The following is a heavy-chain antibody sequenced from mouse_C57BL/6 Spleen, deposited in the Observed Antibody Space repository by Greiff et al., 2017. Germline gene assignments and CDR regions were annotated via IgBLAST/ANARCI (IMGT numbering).Heavy chain of an antibody. CDR2: IDPSDSYT. J-gene: IGHJ2*01. D-gene: IGHD4-1*01. CDR3: ARRGNWDGYFDY. V-gene: IGHV1-69*01. CDR1: GYTFTSYW. Sequence: QVQLKQPGAELVMPGASVKLSCKASGYTFTSYWMHWVKQRPGQGLEWIGEIDPSDSYTNYNQKFKGKSTLTVDKSSSTAYMQLSSLTSEDSAVYYCARRGNWDGYFDYWGQGTTLTVSS.